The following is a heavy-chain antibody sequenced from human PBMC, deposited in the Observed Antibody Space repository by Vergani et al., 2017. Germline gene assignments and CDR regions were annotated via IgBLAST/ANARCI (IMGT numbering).Heavy chain of an antibody. CDR1: GFPFSFYW. V-gene: IGHV3-7*01. D-gene: IGHD2-21*01. J-gene: IGHJ6*03. CDR3: ARVRYYCSGDCHPGEYYYYMDV. Sequence: EVELVESGGKLVQPGGSLRLSCATSGFPFSFYWMSWVRQAPGKGLEWVANVKQDGSDKYYVDSVKGRFTISRDNAKNILYLGMKGLRAEDTALYYCARVRYYCSGDCHPGEYYYYMDVWGKGTTVTVSS. CDR2: VKQDGSDK.